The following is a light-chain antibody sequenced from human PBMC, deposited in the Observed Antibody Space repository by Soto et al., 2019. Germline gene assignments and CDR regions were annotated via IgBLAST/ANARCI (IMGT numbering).Light chain of an antibody. CDR2: AAS. J-gene: IGKJ2*01. CDR3: QQSYSTLGT. V-gene: IGKV1-39*01. CDR1: HSINNY. Sequence: IQMTQSPSSLSASVGDRVIITCRSDHSINNYLNWYQQRPAKVPKLLIYAASTLQSGVPSRFSGSGSGRVFTLTINSLQPEDFATYYCQQSYSTLGTFGRGTRVEI.